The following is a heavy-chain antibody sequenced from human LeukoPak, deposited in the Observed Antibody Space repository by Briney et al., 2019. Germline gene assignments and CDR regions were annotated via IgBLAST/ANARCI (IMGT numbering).Heavy chain of an antibody. Sequence: ASVKVSCKVSGGTFSTYAISWVRQAPGQGLEWMGRFIPILNITNYAQKFQDRVTFTADKSTNTAYMAVDNVTSDDTAVYYCAKIGTPDWGQGTLVTVSS. CDR3: AKIGTPD. J-gene: IGHJ4*02. CDR2: FIPILNIT. D-gene: IGHD1-14*01. CDR1: GGTFSTYA. V-gene: IGHV1-69*04.